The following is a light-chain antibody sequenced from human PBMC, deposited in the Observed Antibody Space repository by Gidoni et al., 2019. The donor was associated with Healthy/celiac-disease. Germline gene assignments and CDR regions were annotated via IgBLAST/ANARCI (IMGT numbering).Light chain of an antibody. J-gene: IGKJ3*01. CDR2: AAS. Sequence: DIQMTQSPSSLSASVGDRVTITCRASQSISSYLNWYQQKPGKAPKLLIYAASSLQSGVPSRFSGSGSWTDFTLTISSLQPEDFATYYCQQSYSTRVFGPXTKVDIK. CDR3: QQSYSTRV. V-gene: IGKV1-39*01. CDR1: QSISSY.